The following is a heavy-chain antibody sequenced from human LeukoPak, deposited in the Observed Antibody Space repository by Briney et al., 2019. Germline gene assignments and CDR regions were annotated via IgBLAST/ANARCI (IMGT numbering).Heavy chain of an antibody. CDR1: GFSFNTYY. V-gene: IGHV3-21*01. Sequence: PGGSLRLSCVVSGFSFNTYYMDWVRQAPGKGLEWVSSISSSSSYTYYADSVKGRFAISRDNAKNSLYLQMDSLRAEDTAVYYCARGARGSGTASDYWGQGTLVTVSS. J-gene: IGHJ4*02. CDR3: ARGARGSGTASDY. D-gene: IGHD3-10*01. CDR2: ISSSSSYT.